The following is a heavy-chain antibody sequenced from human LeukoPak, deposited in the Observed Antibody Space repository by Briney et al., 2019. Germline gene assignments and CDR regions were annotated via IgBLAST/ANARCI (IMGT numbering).Heavy chain of an antibody. J-gene: IGHJ4*02. V-gene: IGHV1-2*02. D-gene: IGHD6-25*01. CDR1: GYTFTGYY. CDR2: INPNSGGT. CDR3: ARSPLQYSSGRRSFDY. Sequence: GASVKVSCKASGYTFTGYYMHWVRQAPGQGLEWMGWINPNSGGTNYAQKLQGRVTMTTDTSTSTAYMELRSLRSDDTAVYYCARSPLQYSSGRRSFDYWGQGTLVTVSS.